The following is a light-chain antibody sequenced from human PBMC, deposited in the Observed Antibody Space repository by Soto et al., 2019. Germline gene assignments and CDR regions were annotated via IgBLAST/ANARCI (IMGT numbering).Light chain of an antibody. V-gene: IGKV1-39*01. CDR2: TAS. J-gene: IGKJ2*01. CDR1: QSITNL. Sequence: DVQMTQSPSSLSASVGDRVTITCRASQSITNLLHWYQQKPGKAPKLLIYTASSLETGVPSRFSGSGSGTDFTLTISSLPPEDFASYFCHQSYRVPHTFGQGTKLEIK. CDR3: HQSYRVPHT.